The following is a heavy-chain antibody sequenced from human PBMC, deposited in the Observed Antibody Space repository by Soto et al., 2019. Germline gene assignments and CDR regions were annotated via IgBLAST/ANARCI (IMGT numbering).Heavy chain of an antibody. D-gene: IGHD4-4*01. J-gene: IGHJ4*02. V-gene: IGHV4-61*01. Sequence: SETLSLTCSVSGGSVSSGSYYWNWIRQPPGKGLEWIGYIYYSGSSNYNPSLKSRVTISVDTSKNQFSLKLSSVTAADTAVYYCASSIRTVKRVDYWGQGTLVTVSS. CDR3: ASSIRTVKRVDY. CDR1: GGSVSSGSYY. CDR2: IYYSGSS.